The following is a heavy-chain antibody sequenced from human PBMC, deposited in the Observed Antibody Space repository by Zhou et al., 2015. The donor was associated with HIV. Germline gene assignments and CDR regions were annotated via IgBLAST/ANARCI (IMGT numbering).Heavy chain of an antibody. CDR1: GFIFRNYW. D-gene: IGHD3-3*01. CDR3: AKLTRPYYDFWSGYLDAFDI. CDR2: ISGSGGTT. J-gene: IGHJ3*02. Sequence: EVQLVESGGGLVQPGGSLRLSCAASGFIFRNYWMHWVRQAPGKGLVWVSGISGSGGTTYYTDSVKGRFTISRDNSKNTLDLQVNTLRAEDTAIYYCAKLTRPYYDFWSGYLDAFDIWGQGTMVTVSS. V-gene: IGHV3-23*04.